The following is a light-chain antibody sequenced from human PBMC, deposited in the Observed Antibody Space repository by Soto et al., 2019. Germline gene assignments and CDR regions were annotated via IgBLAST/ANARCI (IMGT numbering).Light chain of an antibody. J-gene: IGLJ1*01. CDR3: IAYTVSRTYV. V-gene: IGLV2-14*03. CDR2: NVY. CDR1: SSDVGAYNF. Sequence: QSVLAQPASVSGSPGQSITISCTGTSSDVGAYNFVSWHQQHPGKAPKLMIYNVYDRPSGISYRFSGSKSGNTASLTISGPQGEDEADYYCIAYTVSRTYVCGAGTKGTVL.